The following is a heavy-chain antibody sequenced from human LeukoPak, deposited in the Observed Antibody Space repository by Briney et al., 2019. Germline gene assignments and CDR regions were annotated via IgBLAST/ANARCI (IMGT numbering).Heavy chain of an antibody. CDR2: RYWNDNK. V-gene: IGHV2-5*01. Sequence: SGPPLVEPTQTLTLTCTFSGFSLSTDEVGVGWIRQPPGRALEWLAHRYWNDNKFYSPSLQSRLTITKDTSKNQVALTMTNVDPVDTATHYCAYQVYSSGWHPFAYWGQGILVTVAS. CDR1: GFSLSTDEVG. D-gene: IGHD6-25*01. CDR3: AYQVYSSGWHPFAY. J-gene: IGHJ4*02.